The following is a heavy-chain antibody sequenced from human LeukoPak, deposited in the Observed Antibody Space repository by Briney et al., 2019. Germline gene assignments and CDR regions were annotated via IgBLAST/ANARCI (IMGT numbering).Heavy chain of an antibody. CDR3: AKNGGPHGLDV. CDR2: IKHDGSET. Sequence: GGSLRLSCATSGFTFSSIWMSWVRQAPGKGLVWVANIKHDGSETNYVDSVKGRFTISRDNAKHSLHLQMNSLRVEHTAVYYCAKNGGPHGLDVLGQGATPTVSS. V-gene: IGHV3-7*02. D-gene: IGHD3-16*01. CDR1: GFTFSSIW. J-gene: IGHJ6*02.